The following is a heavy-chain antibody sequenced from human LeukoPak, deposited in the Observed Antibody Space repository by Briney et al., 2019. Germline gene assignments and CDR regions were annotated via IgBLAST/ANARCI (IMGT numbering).Heavy chain of an antibody. D-gene: IGHD1-26*01. J-gene: IGHJ3*02. CDR1: GYTFTSYY. CDR2: INPSGGST. CDR3: ARERGGGSYENAFDI. V-gene: IGHV1-46*01. Sequence: ASVKVSCKASGYTFTSYYMHWVRQAPGQGLEWMGIINPSGGSTSYAQKFQGRVTMTRDMSTSTVYMELSSLRSEDTAVYYCARERGGGSYENAFDIWGQGTMVTVSS.